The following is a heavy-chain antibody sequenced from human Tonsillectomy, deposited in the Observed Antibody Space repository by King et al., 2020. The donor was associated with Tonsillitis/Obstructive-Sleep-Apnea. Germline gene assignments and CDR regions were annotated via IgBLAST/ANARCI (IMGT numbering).Heavy chain of an antibody. CDR1: GGSFSGYY. V-gene: IGHV4-34*01. CDR3: ASSIFGVVIMYYYYYMDV. CDR2: INHIGST. D-gene: IGHD3-3*01. Sequence: VQLQQWGAGLLKPSETLSLTCAVYGGSFSGYYWSWIRQPPGKGLEGIVEINHIGSTNYNQSRKSRVTISVDTSKNQFSLKLSSVTAADTAVYYCASSIFGVVIMYYYYYMDVWGKGTTVTVSS. J-gene: IGHJ6*03.